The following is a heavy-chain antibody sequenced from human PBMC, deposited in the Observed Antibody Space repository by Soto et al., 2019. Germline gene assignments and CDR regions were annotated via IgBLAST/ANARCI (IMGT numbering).Heavy chain of an antibody. J-gene: IGHJ4*02. CDR2: ISSSSSTI. CDR3: ARDRAIFRVVSHFDY. CDR1: GFTFSSYS. D-gene: IGHD3-3*01. V-gene: IGHV3-48*01. Sequence: EVQLVESGGGLVQPGGSLRLSCAASGFTFSSYSLNWVRQAPGKGLEWGSYISSSSSTIYYADSVKGRFTISGDNARNSLYLQMNSLRAEDTAVYYCARDRAIFRVVSHFDYWGQGTLVTVSS.